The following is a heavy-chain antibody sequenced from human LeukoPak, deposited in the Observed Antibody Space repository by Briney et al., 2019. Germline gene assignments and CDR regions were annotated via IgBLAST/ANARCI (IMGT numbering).Heavy chain of an antibody. CDR1: GGSISSSLYY. V-gene: IGHV4-39*02. CDR3: ARDPGDVGDRGWFDP. Sequence: SETLSLTCTVSGGSISSSLYYWGWIRQPPGKGLEWIGSIYHSGSTYYNPSLKSRVTISVDTSRNQFSLNLSSVTAADTAVYYCARDPGDVGDRGWFDPWGQGTLVTVSS. CDR2: IYHSGST. J-gene: IGHJ5*02. D-gene: IGHD4-17*01.